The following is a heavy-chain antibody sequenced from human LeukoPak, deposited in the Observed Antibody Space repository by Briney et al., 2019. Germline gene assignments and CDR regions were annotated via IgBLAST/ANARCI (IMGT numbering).Heavy chain of an antibody. CDR3: LRDATGAGDF. J-gene: IGHJ4*02. D-gene: IGHD3-10*01. CDR2: ISGSGGST. Sequence: PGGSLRLSCAASGFTFSSYAMSWVRQAPGKGLEWVSAISGSGGSTYYADSVKGLFTISRDNSKNTLYLQMSSLRTEDTAVYYCLRDATGAGDFWGQGTLVTVSS. CDR1: GFTFSSYA. V-gene: IGHV3-23*01.